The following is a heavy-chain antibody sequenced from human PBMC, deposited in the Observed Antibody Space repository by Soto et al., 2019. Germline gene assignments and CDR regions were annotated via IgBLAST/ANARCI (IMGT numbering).Heavy chain of an antibody. J-gene: IGHJ4*02. CDR3: AIVEYYGSGSYYESFDY. V-gene: IGHV1-3*01. Sequence: ASVKVSCKASGYTFTSYAMHWVRQAPGQRLEWMGWINAGNGNTKYSQKFQGRVTITRDTSASTAYMELSSLRSEDTAVYYCAIVEYYGSGSYYESFDYWGQGTLVTVSS. CDR1: GYTFTSYA. CDR2: INAGNGNT. D-gene: IGHD3-10*01.